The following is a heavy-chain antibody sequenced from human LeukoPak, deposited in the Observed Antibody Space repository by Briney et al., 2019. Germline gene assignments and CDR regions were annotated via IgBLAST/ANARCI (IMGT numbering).Heavy chain of an antibody. CDR2: IYYSGST. CDR1: GGSISSSSYY. D-gene: IGHD2-2*01. J-gene: IGHJ4*02. CDR3: AGSEGELGYCSSTSCYHFDY. V-gene: IGHV4-39*07. Sequence: SETLSLTCTVSGGSISSSSYYWGWIRQPPGKGLEWIGSIYYSGSTYYNPSLKSRVTISVDTSKNQFSLKLSSVTAADTAVYYCAGSEGELGYCSSTSCYHFDYWGQGTLVTVSS.